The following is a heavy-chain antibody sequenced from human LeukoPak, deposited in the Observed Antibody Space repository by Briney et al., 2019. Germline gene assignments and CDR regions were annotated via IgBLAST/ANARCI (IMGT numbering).Heavy chain of an antibody. J-gene: IGHJ4*02. V-gene: IGHV1-2*02. D-gene: IGHD6-6*01. CDR1: GYTFTGYY. CDR2: VNPNSGGT. CDR3: ASFEYSSSSIRYYFDY. Sequence: ASVKVSCKASGYTFTGYYVHWVRQAPGQGLEWMGWVNPNSGGTNYAQKFQGRVTMTRDTSISTAYMELSRLRSDDTAVYYCASFEYSSSSIRYYFDYWGQGTLVTVSS.